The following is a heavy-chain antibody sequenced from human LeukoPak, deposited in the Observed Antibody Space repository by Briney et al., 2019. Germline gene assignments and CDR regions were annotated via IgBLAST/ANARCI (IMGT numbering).Heavy chain of an antibody. CDR1: GFTFRNAS. V-gene: IGHV3-15*01. J-gene: IGHJ4*02. Sequence: GGSLRLSCAASGFTFRNASMSWIRQAPGKGLEWVGRIISKTDGETTDYAAPVKGRFTISRDDSKNTLYLQMNSLTTEDTAVYFCAHRDTTMVRVDYWGQGTLVTVSS. CDR3: AHRDTTMVRVDY. D-gene: IGHD5-18*01. CDR2: IISKTDGETT.